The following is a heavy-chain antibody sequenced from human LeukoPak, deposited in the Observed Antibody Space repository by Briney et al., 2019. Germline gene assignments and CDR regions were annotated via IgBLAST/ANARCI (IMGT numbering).Heavy chain of an antibody. CDR2: IRIKAHGGTT. J-gene: IGHJ4*02. D-gene: IGHD2-2*01. CDR3: TGDFVVVPAAIDLFDY. Sequence: GGSLRLSCTASGLTFGDYAISWVRQAPGNGLEWVGFIRIKAHGGTTAYAASVKGRFNISRDDSKSIAYLQMNSLKTEDTAVYYCTGDFVVVPAAIDLFDYWGQGTLVTVSS. V-gene: IGHV3-49*04. CDR1: GLTFGDYA.